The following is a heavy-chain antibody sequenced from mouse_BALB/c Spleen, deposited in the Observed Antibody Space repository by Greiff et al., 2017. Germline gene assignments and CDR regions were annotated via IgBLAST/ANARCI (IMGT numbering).Heavy chain of an antibody. Sequence: QVQLKQPGAELVKPGASVKMSCKASGYTFTSYWMHWVKQRPGQGLEWIGVIDPSDSYTSYNQKFKGKATLTVDTSSSTAYMQLSSLTSEDSAVYYCTRGHYDGYYDAMDYWGQGTSVTVSS. CDR1: GYTFTSYW. CDR2: IDPSDSYT. J-gene: IGHJ4*01. CDR3: TRGHYDGYYDAMDY. D-gene: IGHD2-3*01. V-gene: IGHV1S127*01.